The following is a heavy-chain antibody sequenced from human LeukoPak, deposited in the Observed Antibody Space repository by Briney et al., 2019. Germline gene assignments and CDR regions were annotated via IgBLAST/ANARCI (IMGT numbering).Heavy chain of an antibody. Sequence: SETLSLTCTVSGGSISSSNYFWAWIRQPPGKGLEWIGIIYYSGNTHYSPSLKSRVTISIDTSNNQFSLRLSSVTAADTAVYYCAKALNWNYQADFDYWGQGTLATVSS. J-gene: IGHJ4*02. V-gene: IGHV4-39*01. D-gene: IGHD1-7*01. CDR1: GGSISSSNYF. CDR2: IYYSGNT. CDR3: AKALNWNYQADFDY.